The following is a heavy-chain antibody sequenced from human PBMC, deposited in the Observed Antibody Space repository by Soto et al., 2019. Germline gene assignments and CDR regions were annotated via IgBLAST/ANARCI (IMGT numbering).Heavy chain of an antibody. V-gene: IGHV4-30-2*01. J-gene: IGHJ6*02. CDR2: IYHTGTT. CDR3: ARGGALLYGGNSDYYDTLDV. CDR1: GGSINSGDYS. Sequence: PSETLSLTCTVSGGSINSGDYSWTWIRQPPGKGLEWIGYIYHTGTTYYNMSLKSRVTISVDRSKNQFSLKLSSVTAADTAVYYCARGGALLYGGNSDYYDTLDVWGQGTTVTVS. D-gene: IGHD3-3*01.